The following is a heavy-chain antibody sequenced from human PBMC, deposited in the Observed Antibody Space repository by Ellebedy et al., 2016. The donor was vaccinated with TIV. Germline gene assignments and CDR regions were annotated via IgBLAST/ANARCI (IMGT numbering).Heavy chain of an antibody. CDR3: ARGTGLRSNPPIDY. J-gene: IGHJ4*02. V-gene: IGHV3-7*01. Sequence: GESLKISCAASGFTFSSYWMSWVRQAPGKGLEWVANIKQDGSDKHYVDSVKGRFTISRDNSKNTLYLQMNSLRAEDTAVYYCARGTGLRSNPPIDYWGQGTLVTVSS. CDR1: GFTFSSYW. D-gene: IGHD4-17*01. CDR2: IKQDGSDK.